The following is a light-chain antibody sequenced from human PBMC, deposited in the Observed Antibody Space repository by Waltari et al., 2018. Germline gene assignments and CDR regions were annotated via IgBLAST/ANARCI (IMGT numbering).Light chain of an antibody. CDR3: CSYAGSYTWV. CDR1: TNDLGSYNY. J-gene: IGLJ3*02. Sequence: SALTQPRSVSGSPGPSVTISCTGTTNDLGSYNYVSWYQQHPGKAPKLIILDVTKRPSGVPARLSGAKSGNTASLTISGLRAEDEAEYYCCSYAGSYTWVFGGGTKLTVV. CDR2: DVT. V-gene: IGLV2-11*01.